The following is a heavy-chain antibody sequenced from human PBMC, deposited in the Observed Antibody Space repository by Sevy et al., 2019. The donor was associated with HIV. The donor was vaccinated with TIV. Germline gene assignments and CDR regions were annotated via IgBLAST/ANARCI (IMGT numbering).Heavy chain of an antibody. CDR2: IKTKTDGGTT. CDR1: GFTFNNAW. V-gene: IGHV3-15*01. Sequence: GGSLRLSCVASGFTFNNAWMSWVRQPPGRGLEWVGHIKTKTDGGTTDYAAPVKARFTISRDDSKNTVYLQMNSLKIEDTAVYYCATDVSGDYVFGERSDYWGQGTLVTVSS. D-gene: IGHD4-17*01. CDR3: ATDVSGDYVFGERSDY. J-gene: IGHJ4*02.